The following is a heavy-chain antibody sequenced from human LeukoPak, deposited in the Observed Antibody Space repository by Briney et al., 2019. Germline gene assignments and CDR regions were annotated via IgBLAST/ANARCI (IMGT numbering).Heavy chain of an antibody. Sequence: PGGSLRLSCAASGFTFSSYGMHWVRQAPGKGLEWVAVISYDGSNKYYADSVKGRFTISRDNSKNTLYLQMNSLRAEDTAVYYCARWSGSRYFDYWGQGTLVTVSS. J-gene: IGHJ4*02. D-gene: IGHD1-26*01. V-gene: IGHV3-30*03. CDR2: ISYDGSNK. CDR3: ARWSGSRYFDY. CDR1: GFTFSSYG.